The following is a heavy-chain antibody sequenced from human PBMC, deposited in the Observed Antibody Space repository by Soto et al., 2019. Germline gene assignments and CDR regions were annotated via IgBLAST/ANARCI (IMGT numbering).Heavy chain of an antibody. CDR1: GGTMTSYY. CDR2: VYYNGRT. D-gene: IGHD3-16*01. CDR3: ARSISGFGAKNWFDP. V-gene: IGHV4-59*01. Sequence: PSETLSLTGIVSGGTMTSYYWTWIRQSPRKGLQWIGYVYYNGRTSYNPSLESRLTISLDTSQNQFSLKLTSATAADTAVYYCARSISGFGAKNWFDPWDQGTLVAVSS. J-gene: IGHJ5*02.